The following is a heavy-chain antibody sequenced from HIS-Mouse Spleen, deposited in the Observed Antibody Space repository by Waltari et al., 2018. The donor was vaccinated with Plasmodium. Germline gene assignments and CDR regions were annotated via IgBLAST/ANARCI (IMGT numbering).Heavy chain of an antibody. J-gene: IGHJ4*02. V-gene: IGHV3-13*01. Sequence: EVQLVESGGGLVQPGGSLRLSCAASGFTFSSSDMHWVRQATGKGLGWVSAIDTAGDTYYPGYVKGRFTISRENAKNSLYLQMNSLRAGDTAVYYCARAIAGTTYYFDYWGQGTLVTVSS. CDR2: IDTAGDT. D-gene: IGHD1-7*01. CDR1: GFTFSSSD. CDR3: ARAIAGTTYYFDY.